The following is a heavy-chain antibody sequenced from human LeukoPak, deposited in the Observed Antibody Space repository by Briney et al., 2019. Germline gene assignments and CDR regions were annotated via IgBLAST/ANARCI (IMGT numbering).Heavy chain of an antibody. D-gene: IGHD3-3*01. J-gene: IGHJ4*02. Sequence: GRSLRLSCAASEFTFSSYNMYWVRQAPGKGLEWVAVISSDGSNKYYADSVKGRFTISRDNSKNTLYLQMSSLRTEDTAVYYCAKVAYVFWSGYSTPYYFDYWGQGTLVTVSS. CDR2: ISSDGSNK. V-gene: IGHV3-30-3*01. CDR1: EFTFSSYN. CDR3: AKVAYVFWSGYSTPYYFDY.